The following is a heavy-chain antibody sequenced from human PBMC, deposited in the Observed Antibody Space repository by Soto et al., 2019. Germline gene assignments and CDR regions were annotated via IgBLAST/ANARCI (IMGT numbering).Heavy chain of an antibody. CDR1: GFTFITYW. CDR2: IKTDGSVT. J-gene: IGHJ4*02. CDR3: ARDLGGSHDY. D-gene: IGHD3-16*01. V-gene: IGHV3-74*01. Sequence: PGGSLRLSCAASGFTFITYWMHWXRQAPGKGLVWVSRIKTDGSVTTYADSVKGRFTISRDNAKNTLYLQMNTLRAEDTAVYYCARDLGGSHDYWGRGTLVTVSS.